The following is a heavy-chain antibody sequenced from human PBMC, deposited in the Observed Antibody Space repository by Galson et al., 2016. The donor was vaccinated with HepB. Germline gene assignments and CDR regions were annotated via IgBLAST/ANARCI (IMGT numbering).Heavy chain of an antibody. V-gene: IGHV3-48*01. CDR1: GFSFTTST. CDR2: IGIASTTT. CDR3: AKSLTALGF. Sequence: SLRLSCAVSGFSFTTSTMHWVRQAPGKGLEWVAHIGIASTTTYYADSVKGRFTISRDNAHDSLYLQMNGLRAEDTAVYYCAKSLTALGFWGQGTVVTVSS. J-gene: IGHJ4*02.